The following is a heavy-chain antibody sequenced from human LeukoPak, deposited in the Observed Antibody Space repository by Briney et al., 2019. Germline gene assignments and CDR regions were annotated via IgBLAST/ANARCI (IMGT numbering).Heavy chain of an antibody. D-gene: IGHD3-3*01. CDR2: INHSGST. V-gene: IGHV4-34*01. CDR1: GGSFSGYY. J-gene: IGHJ6*02. CDR3: ARAAIFGVVIIRNYYYGMDV. Sequence: PSETLSLTCAVYGGSFSGYYWSWIRQPPGKGLEWIGEINHSGSTNYNPSLKSRVTISVDTSKNQFSLKLSSVTAADTAVYYCARAAIFGVVIIRNYYYGMDVWGQGTTVTVSS.